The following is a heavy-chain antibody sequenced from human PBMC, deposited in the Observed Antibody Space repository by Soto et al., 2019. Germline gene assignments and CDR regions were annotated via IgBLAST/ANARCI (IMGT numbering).Heavy chain of an antibody. D-gene: IGHD3-22*01. V-gene: IGHV3-11*01. J-gene: IGHJ5*02. CDR2: ISSSGSTI. Sequence: QVQLVESGGGLVKPGGSLRLSCAASGFTFSDYYMSWIRQAPGKGLGWVSYISSSGSTIYYADSVEGRFIISRDNAKNSLYLQMNSLRGEDTAVYYCASPYDSSGRPDTWGQRTLVTVSS. CDR1: GFTFSDYY. CDR3: ASPYDSSGRPDT.